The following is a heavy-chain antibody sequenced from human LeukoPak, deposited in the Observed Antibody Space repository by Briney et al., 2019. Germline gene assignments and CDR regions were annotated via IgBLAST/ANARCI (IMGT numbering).Heavy chain of an antibody. D-gene: IGHD3-22*01. CDR3: AAEPGYYDSSVYLYNWFDP. Sequence: ASVKVSCKVTGYSLTDISNHWIRQAPGKGLEWMGGFDPEDGETIYAQKFQGRVTMTEDTSTDTAYMELSSLRSEDTAVYYCAAEPGYYDSSVYLYNWFDPWGQGTLVTVSS. V-gene: IGHV1-24*01. CDR2: FDPEDGET. CDR1: GYSLTDIS. J-gene: IGHJ5*02.